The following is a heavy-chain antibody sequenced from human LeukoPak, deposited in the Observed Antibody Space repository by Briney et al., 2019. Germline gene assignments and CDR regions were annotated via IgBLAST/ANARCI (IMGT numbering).Heavy chain of an antibody. CDR3: ASSGGIVAMVGGYYYGMDV. CDR2: ISAHNGDT. V-gene: IGHV1-18*01. Sequence: ASVKVSCKASGYTFPTYGITWVRQAPGHGLEWMGWISAHNGDTNYAQNLQGRVTMTTGTSTRTAYMELRSLTSADTDVYYCASSGGIVAMVGGYYYGMDVWGQGTTVTVSS. CDR1: GYTFPTYG. J-gene: IGHJ6*02. D-gene: IGHD5-12*01.